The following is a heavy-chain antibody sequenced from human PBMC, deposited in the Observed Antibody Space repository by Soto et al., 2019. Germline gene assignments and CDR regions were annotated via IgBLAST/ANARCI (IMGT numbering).Heavy chain of an antibody. CDR2: IYYSGST. V-gene: IGHV4-39*01. CDR1: GGSISSSDYF. J-gene: IGHJ4*02. CDR3: ARLLGYYDRSGYPFDY. Sequence: SETLSLTCTVSGGSISSSDYFWGWIRQPPGKGLEWIGSIYYSGSTYYNPSLKSRLTISVGTSKSQFSLKLSSVTAADTAVYYCARLLGYYDRSGYPFDYWGQGTLVTVSS. D-gene: IGHD3-22*01.